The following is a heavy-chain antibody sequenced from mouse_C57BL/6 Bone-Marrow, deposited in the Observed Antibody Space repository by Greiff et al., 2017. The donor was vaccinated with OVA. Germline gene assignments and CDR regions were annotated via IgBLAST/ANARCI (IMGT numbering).Heavy chain of an antibody. D-gene: IGHD1-1*01. CDR3: AREAGSSYDYAMDY. V-gene: IGHV1-18*01. CDR2: INPNNGGT. J-gene: IGHJ4*01. CDR1: GYTFTDYN. Sequence: EVQLQQSGPELVKPGASVKIPCKASGYTFTDYNMDWVKQSHGKSLEWIGDINPNNGGTIYNQKFKGKATLTVDKSSSTAYMELRSLTSEDTAVYYCAREAGSSYDYAMDYWGQGTSVTVSS.